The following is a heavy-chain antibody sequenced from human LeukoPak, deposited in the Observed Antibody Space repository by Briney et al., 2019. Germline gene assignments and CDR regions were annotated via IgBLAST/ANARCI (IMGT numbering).Heavy chain of an antibody. CDR3: ARDLRSGYGSGSEYYYYYYMDV. D-gene: IGHD3-10*01. CDR2: IFHSGNS. CDR1: GYSMSSGYY. V-gene: IGHV4-38-2*02. J-gene: IGHJ6*03. Sequence: MTSETLSLTCTVSGYSMSSGYYWGWIRQPPGKGLQWIGSIFHSGNSYYNPSLKSRVTISVDTSKNQFSLKLSSVTAADTAVYYCARDLRSGYGSGSEYYYYYYMDVWGKGTTVTVSS.